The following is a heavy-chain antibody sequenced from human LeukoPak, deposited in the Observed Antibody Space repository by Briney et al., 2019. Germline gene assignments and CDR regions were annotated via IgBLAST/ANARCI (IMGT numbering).Heavy chain of an antibody. V-gene: IGHV3-66*01. CDR3: ARDYYGGNSEVISWHFDL. CDR1: GFNVCYNY. CDR2: FYSGGGST. D-gene: IGHD4-23*01. J-gene: IGHJ2*01. Sequence: GGSLRLSCAASGFNVCYNYISLVHQAPGEGLGWGSIFYSGGGSTYYADSVKGRFTISRGISKNTLFLQMNSLRAEDTAVYYCARDYYGGNSEVISWHFDLWGRGTLVSVSS.